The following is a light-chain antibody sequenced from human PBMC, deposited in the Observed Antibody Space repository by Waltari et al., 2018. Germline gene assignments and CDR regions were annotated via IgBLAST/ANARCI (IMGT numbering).Light chain of an antibody. Sequence: EIVMTQSPATLSVSPGEGATLSCRASQSVSSNLAWYQHKPGQAPRLLIYGASTRATGIPARFSGSGSGTEFTLTISSLQSEDFATYYCQQADRFPLTFGGGTKIEI. V-gene: IGKV3-15*01. CDR2: GAS. CDR1: QSVSSN. CDR3: QQADRFPLT. J-gene: IGKJ4*01.